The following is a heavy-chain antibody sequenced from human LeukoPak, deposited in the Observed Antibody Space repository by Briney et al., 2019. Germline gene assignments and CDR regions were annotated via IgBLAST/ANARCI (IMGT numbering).Heavy chain of an antibody. V-gene: IGHV3-30-3*01. CDR3: AKVLSGGSCYY. Sequence: GGSLRLYCAASGFTFSSYAMHWVRQAPGKGLEWVAVISYDGSNKYYADSVKGRFTISRDNSKNTLYLQMNSLRAEDTAVYYCAKVLSGGSCYYWGQGTLVTVSS. J-gene: IGHJ4*02. D-gene: IGHD2-15*01. CDR2: ISYDGSNK. CDR1: GFTFSSYA.